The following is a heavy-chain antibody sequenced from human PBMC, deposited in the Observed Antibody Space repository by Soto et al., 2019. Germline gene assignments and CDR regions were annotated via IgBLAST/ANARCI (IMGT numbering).Heavy chain of an antibody. CDR1: GFTFSSYA. J-gene: IGHJ4*02. D-gene: IGHD4-17*01. Sequence: GGSLRLSCAASGFTFSSYAMSWVRQAPGKGLEWVSGISGSGLSTNYADSVRGRFTISRDNSKNTLYLQMNSLRAEDTAVYYCARMTTRRFDYWGQGTLVTVSS. CDR3: ARMTTRRFDY. CDR2: ISGSGLST. V-gene: IGHV3-23*01.